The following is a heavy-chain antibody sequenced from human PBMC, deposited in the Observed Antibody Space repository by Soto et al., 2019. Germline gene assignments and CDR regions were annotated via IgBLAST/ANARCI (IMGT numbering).Heavy chain of an antibody. CDR2: IWYDGSNK. D-gene: IGHD5-12*01. CDR3: ASVIVDATGTSYFDY. J-gene: IGHJ4*02. V-gene: IGHV3-33*01. Sequence: GGSLRLSCAASGFTFSSYGMHWVRQAPGKGLEWVAVIWYDGSNKYYADSVKGRFTISRDNSKNTLYLQMNSLRAEDTAVYYCASVIVDATGTSYFDYWGQGTLVTVSS. CDR1: GFTFSSYG.